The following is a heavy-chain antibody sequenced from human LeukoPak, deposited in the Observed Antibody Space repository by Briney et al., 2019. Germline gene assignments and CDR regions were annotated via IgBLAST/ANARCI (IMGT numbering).Heavy chain of an antibody. Sequence: PGGSLRLSCAASGFTFSSYSMNWVRQAPGKGLEWVSSISSSSNYIYYADSVKGRFTLSRDNAKNSLWLQMNSLRAEDTAVYYCARGEGDSGGNFVSDYWGQGTLVTVSS. CDR3: ARGEGDSGGNFVSDY. CDR2: ISSSSNYI. D-gene: IGHD4-23*01. V-gene: IGHV3-21*01. CDR1: GFTFSSYS. J-gene: IGHJ4*02.